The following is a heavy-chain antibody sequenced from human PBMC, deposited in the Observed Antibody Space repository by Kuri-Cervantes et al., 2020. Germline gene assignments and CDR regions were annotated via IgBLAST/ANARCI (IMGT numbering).Heavy chain of an antibody. CDR2: ISGSGSYT. Sequence: GGSLRLSCVASGFTLSRYAMSWVRQAPGKGLEWVSAISGSGSYTYYADSVKGRFTISGDNSKNTLYLQMNSLRSEDTAVYYCASDGAPGDRDLWGRGTLVTVSS. J-gene: IGHJ4*02. D-gene: IGHD7-27*01. CDR1: GFTLSRYA. V-gene: IGHV3-23*01. CDR3: ASDGAPGDRDL.